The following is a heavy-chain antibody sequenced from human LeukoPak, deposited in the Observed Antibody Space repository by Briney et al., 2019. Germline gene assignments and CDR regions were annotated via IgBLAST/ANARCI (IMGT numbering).Heavy chain of an antibody. J-gene: IGHJ4*02. CDR2: IWYDGSNK. Sequence: GGSLRLSCAASGFTFSSYGMHWVRQAPGKGLEWVAVIWYDGSNKYYADSVKGRFTISRDNSKNTLYLQMNSLRAEDTAVHYCARDEAPYGSGCPFDYWGQGTLVTVSS. V-gene: IGHV3-33*01. CDR1: GFTFSSYG. D-gene: IGHD6-19*01. CDR3: ARDEAPYGSGCPFDY.